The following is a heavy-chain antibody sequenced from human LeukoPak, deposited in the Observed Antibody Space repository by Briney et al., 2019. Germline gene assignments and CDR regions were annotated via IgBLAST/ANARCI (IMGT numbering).Heavy chain of an antibody. CDR3: AIKGDGSGWSWDAFDI. CDR2: ISAYNGNT. D-gene: IGHD6-19*01. CDR1: GYTFTSYG. V-gene: IGHV1-18*01. Sequence: GASVKVSCKASGYTFTSYGISWVRQAPGQGLEWMGWISAYNGNTNYAQKLQGRVTMTTDTSTSTAYMELRSLRSDDTAVYYCAIKGDGSGWSWDAFDIWGQGTMVTVSS. J-gene: IGHJ3*02.